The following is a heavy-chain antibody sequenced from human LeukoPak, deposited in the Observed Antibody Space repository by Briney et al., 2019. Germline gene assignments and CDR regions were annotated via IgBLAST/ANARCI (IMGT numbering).Heavy chain of an antibody. CDR3: ARVTIF. Sequence: PGGSLRLSCAASGFTYSSYAMHGVRQAPGKGLEWVAVISYDGSNKYYADSVKGRFTISRDNSKNTLYLQMNSLSAEDTAVYYCARVTIFGVQGTLVTVSS. D-gene: IGHD3-3*01. V-gene: IGHV3-30-3*01. CDR2: ISYDGSNK. CDR1: GFTYSSYA. J-gene: IGHJ4*02.